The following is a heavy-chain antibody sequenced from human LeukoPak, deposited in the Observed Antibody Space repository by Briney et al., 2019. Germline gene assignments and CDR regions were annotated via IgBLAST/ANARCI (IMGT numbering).Heavy chain of an antibody. D-gene: IGHD3-16*02. CDR1: GGTFSSYA. V-gene: IGHV1-69*04. CDR3: ASDDSLSTGPYYFDY. Sequence: SVKVSCKASGGTFSSYAISWVRQAPGQGLEWMGRIIPILGIANYAQKFQGRVTITADKSTSTAYMELSSLRSEDTAVYYCASDDSLSTGPYYFDYWGQGTLVTVSS. CDR2: IIPILGIA. J-gene: IGHJ4*02.